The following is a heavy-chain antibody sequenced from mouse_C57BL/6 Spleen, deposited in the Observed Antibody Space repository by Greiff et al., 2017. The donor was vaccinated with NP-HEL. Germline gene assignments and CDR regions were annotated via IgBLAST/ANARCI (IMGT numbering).Heavy chain of an antibody. CDR3: ATGYYGGFAY. D-gene: IGHD2-3*01. CDR2: IDPSDSYT. CDR1: GYTFTSYW. J-gene: IGHJ3*01. Sequence: QVQLQQPGAELVMPGASVKLSCKASGYTFTSYWMHWVKQRPGQGLEWIGEIDPSDSYTNYNQKFKGKSTLTVDNSSSTAYMQLSSLTSEDSAVYYCATGYYGGFAYWGQGTLVTVSA. V-gene: IGHV1-69*01.